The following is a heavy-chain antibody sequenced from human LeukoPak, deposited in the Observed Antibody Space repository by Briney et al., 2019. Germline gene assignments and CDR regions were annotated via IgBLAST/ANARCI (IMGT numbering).Heavy chain of an antibody. CDR3: VREVWLGDEFHWLDP. V-gene: IGHV6-1*01. CDR1: GDSVSRNSAA. CDR2: TYYRSTWHT. D-gene: IGHD5-18*01. Sequence: PSQTLSLNCATSGDSVSRNSAAWNWIRQSPSRGLEWLGRTYYRSTWHTDYAVSVSGRISINPDTSRNQFSLHLNSVTPEDTAVYYCVREVWLGDEFHWLDPWGQGTLVTVSS. J-gene: IGHJ5*02.